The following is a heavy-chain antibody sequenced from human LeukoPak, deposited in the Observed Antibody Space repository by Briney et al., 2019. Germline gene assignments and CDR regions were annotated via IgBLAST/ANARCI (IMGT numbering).Heavy chain of an antibody. V-gene: IGHV3-23*01. J-gene: IGHJ4*02. CDR2: ISPSGDIT. CDR3: ARDAGATVTPYVDY. CDR1: GFSFSSHG. D-gene: IGHD4-17*01. Sequence: GGSLRLSCAGSGFSFSSHGMNWVRQAPGKGLEWVSGISPSGDITYYTDSVRGRFTISRDNFKNTLSLQVNSLRAEDTAVFYCARDAGATVTPYVDYWGQGTLVTVSS.